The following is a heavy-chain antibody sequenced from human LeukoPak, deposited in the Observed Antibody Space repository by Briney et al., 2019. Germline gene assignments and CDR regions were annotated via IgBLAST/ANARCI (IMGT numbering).Heavy chain of an antibody. Sequence: GGSLRLSCAVSGFTFSSYWMSWVRQAPGKGLEWVAXXKXXXXXXXXVDXXXXRXTISRGNAKNSLYLQMNSLRAEDTAVYYCARGHYQLSWGQGILVTVSS. CDR1: GFTFSSYW. CDR3: ARGHYQLS. D-gene: IGHD2-2*01. J-gene: IGHJ5*02. CDR2: XKXXXXXX. V-gene: IGHV3-7*01.